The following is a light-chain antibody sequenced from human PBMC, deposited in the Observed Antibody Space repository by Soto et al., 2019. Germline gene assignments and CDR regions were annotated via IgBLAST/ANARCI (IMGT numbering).Light chain of an antibody. CDR1: QYITIY. J-gene: IGKJ5*01. V-gene: IGKV3-11*01. CDR3: QQRADWPIT. CDR2: DAS. Sequence: EIMLTKSPATLSLSHEERATLSCRASQYITIYLAWYQQKPGQAPRLLIYDASNRATGIPARFSGSGSGTDFTLTISSLEPDDFAVYYCQQRADWPITFGQGTRLEIK.